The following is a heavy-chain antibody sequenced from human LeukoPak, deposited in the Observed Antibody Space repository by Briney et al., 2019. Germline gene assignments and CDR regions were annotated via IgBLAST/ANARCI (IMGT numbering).Heavy chain of an antibody. CDR2: INPSDGST. D-gene: IGHD4-17*01. V-gene: IGHV1-46*01. J-gene: IGHJ5*02. CDR3: VRGWWGTDYGWTNWFDP. Sequence: ASVKVSCKASGYTFTSYYMNWVRQTPGQGLEWMGKINPSDGSTDFAQNFQGRVTMTRDTSTSTVYMELSSLRFEDTAVYYCVRGWWGTDYGWTNWFDPWGQGTLAAVSS. CDR1: GYTFTSYY.